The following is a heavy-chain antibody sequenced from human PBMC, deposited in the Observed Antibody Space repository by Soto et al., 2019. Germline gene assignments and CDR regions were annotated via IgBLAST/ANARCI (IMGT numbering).Heavy chain of an antibody. Sequence: GASVKVSCKASGGTFSSYAISWVRPAPGQGLEWMGGIIPIFGTANYAQKFQGRVTITADESTSTAYMELSSLRSEDTAVYYCARAPHSDYVCGSYRPNPPHFDPWGQGTLVTVSS. CDR2: IIPIFGTA. CDR3: ARAPHSDYVCGSYRPNPPHFDP. V-gene: IGHV1-69*13. CDR1: GGTFSSYA. J-gene: IGHJ5*02. D-gene: IGHD3-16*02.